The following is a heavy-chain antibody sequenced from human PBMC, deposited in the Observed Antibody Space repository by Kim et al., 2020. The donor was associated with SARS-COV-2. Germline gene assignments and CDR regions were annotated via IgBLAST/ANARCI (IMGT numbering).Heavy chain of an antibody. CDR3: ARTLVGATASYAFDI. V-gene: IGHV3-48*03. CDR1: GFTFSSYE. CDR2: ISSSGSTI. Sequence: GGSLRLSCAASGFTFSSYEMNWVRQAPEKGLEWLSYISSSGSTIYYADSVKGRFTISRDNAKNSLYLQMNSLRAEDTAVYYCARTLVGATASYAFDIWGQGTMVTVSS. J-gene: IGHJ3*02. D-gene: IGHD1-26*01.